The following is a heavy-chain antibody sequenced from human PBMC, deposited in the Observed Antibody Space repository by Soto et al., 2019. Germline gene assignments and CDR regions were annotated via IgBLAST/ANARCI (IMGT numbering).Heavy chain of an antibody. CDR1: GGSISSSSYY. V-gene: IGHV4-39*01. CDR3: ARGTDSSAYYGMDV. Sequence: LSLTCTVSGGSISSSSYYWGWIRQPPGKGLEWVGSIYYSGSTYYNPSLKSRVTISVDTSKNQFSLKLSSVTAADTAVYYCARGTDSSAYYGMDVWGQGTTVTVSS. CDR2: IYYSGST. D-gene: IGHD2-21*02. J-gene: IGHJ6*02.